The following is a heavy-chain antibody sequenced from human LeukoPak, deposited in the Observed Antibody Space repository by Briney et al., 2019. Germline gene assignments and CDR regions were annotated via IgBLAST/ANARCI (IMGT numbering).Heavy chain of an antibody. Sequence: GGSLRLSCAASGFTFSSYGMHWVRQAPGKGLEWVAVISYDGSNKYYADSVKGRFTISRDNSKNTLYLQMNSLRAEDTAVYYCASIAIMRANQRSFDYWGQGTLVTVSS. D-gene: IGHD5-18*01. CDR2: ISYDGSNK. J-gene: IGHJ4*02. V-gene: IGHV3-30*03. CDR1: GFTFSSYG. CDR3: ASIAIMRANQRSFDY.